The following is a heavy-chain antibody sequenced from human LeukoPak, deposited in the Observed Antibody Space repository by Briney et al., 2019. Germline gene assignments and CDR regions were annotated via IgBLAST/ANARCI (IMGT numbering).Heavy chain of an antibody. CDR3: ARHLRAVAGGRYFDY. V-gene: IGHV4-39*01. D-gene: IGHD6-19*01. CDR2: IYYSGTT. CDR1: GGSISSTNL. Sequence: PSGTLSLTCAVSGGSISSTNLWGWVRQPPGKGLEWIGTIYYSGTTYYNPSLKSRVTISVDTSKNQFSLKLSSVTAADTAVYYCARHLRAVAGGRYFDYWGQGTQVTVSS. J-gene: IGHJ4*02.